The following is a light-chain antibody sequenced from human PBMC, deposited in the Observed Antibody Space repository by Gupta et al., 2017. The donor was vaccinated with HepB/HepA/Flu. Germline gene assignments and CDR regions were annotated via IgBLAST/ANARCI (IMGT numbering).Light chain of an antibody. CDR3: METLQSPYT. CDR1: QSLLQSNGYNY. V-gene: IGKV2-28*01. J-gene: IGKJ2*01. CDR2: FGS. Sequence: DLVLTQSPLSLSVSPGEPASISCRSSQSLLQSNGYNYLDWYLQKPGQSPQLLIFFGSNRASWVSDRFSGNGSATDFTLEINRVEAEDVGVYYCMETLQSPYTFGQGTRLEIK.